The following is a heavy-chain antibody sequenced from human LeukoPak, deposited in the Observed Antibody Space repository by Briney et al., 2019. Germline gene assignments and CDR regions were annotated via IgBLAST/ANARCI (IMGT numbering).Heavy chain of an antibody. Sequence: ASVKVSCKASGYTFTSYAMHWVRQAPGQRLEWMGWINAGNGNTKYSQKFQGRVTITADKSTSTAYMELSSLRPEDTAVYYCVREVGYGDYVSTNNWFDPWGQGTLVIVSS. J-gene: IGHJ5*02. V-gene: IGHV1-3*01. CDR1: GYTFTSYA. CDR2: INAGNGNT. CDR3: VREVGYGDYVSTNNWFDP. D-gene: IGHD4-17*01.